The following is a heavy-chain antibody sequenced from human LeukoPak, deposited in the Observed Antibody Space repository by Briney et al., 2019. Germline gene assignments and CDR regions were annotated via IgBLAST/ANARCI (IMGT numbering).Heavy chain of an antibody. CDR1: GFTFDDYA. CDR3: AKDSGYSYGYRVVVADLLDY. J-gene: IGHJ4*02. Sequence: GGSLRHSCAASGFTFDDYAMHWVRQAPGKGLEWVSLISGDGGSTYYADSVKGRFTISRDNSKNSLYLQMNSLRTEDTALYYCAKDSGYSYGYRVVVADLLDYWGQGTLVTVSS. V-gene: IGHV3-43*02. CDR2: ISGDGGST. D-gene: IGHD5-18*01.